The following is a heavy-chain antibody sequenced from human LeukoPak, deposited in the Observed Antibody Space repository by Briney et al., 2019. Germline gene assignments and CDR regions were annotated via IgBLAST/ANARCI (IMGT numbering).Heavy chain of an antibody. CDR3: ARSFGSGYGDAFDI. Sequence: SETLSLTCAVYGGSFSGYYWSWIRQPPGKGLEWIGEINHSGSTNYNPSLKSRVTISVDTSKNQFSLKLSSVTAADTAVYYCARSFGSGYGDAFDIWGQGTMVTVSS. D-gene: IGHD3-3*01. J-gene: IGHJ3*02. V-gene: IGHV4-34*01. CDR2: INHSGST. CDR1: GGSFSGYY.